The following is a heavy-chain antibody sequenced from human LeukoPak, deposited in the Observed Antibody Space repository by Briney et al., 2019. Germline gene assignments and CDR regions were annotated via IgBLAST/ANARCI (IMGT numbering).Heavy chain of an antibody. V-gene: IGHV3-23*01. J-gene: IGHJ4*02. CDR3: AKQLGYCSDGSCYFPY. Sequence: GGSLRLSCAASGFTSSSYAMHWVRQAPGKGLEWVSAISNNGGYTYYADSVQGRFTISRDNSKSTLCLQMNSLRAEDTAVYYCAKQLGYCSDGSCYFPYWGQGTLVTVSS. D-gene: IGHD2-15*01. CDR1: GFTSSSYA. CDR2: ISNNGGYT.